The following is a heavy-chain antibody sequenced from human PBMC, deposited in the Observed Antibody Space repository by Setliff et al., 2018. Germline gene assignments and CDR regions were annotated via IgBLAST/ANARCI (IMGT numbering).Heavy chain of an antibody. J-gene: IGHJ4*02. CDR1: GVSIRGFY. V-gene: IGHV4-59*03. D-gene: IGHD3-3*01. CDR3: ARGGYNSRSGYSAYYYDY. Sequence: TLSLTCTVSGVSIRGFYWTWIRQSPKRGLEWLGYAFHTGETDYNPSLMSRVIISIDMSRKQFSLKQSSVTAADTAMYFCARGGYNSRSGYSAYYYDYWGQGALVTVS. CDR2: AFHTGET.